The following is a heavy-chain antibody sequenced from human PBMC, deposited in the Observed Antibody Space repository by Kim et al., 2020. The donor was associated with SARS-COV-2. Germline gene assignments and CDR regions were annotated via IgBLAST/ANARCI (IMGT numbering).Heavy chain of an antibody. Sequence: SETLSLTCTVSGGSISSGGYYWSWIRQHPGKGLEWIGYIFYSGSTYHNPSLKSRLTISVDTSKNQFSLRLSAVTAADTAVYYCARVHGDYAFDYWGQGTLVTVSS. CDR1: GGSISSGGYY. V-gene: IGHV4-31*03. CDR3: ARVHGDYAFDY. J-gene: IGHJ4*02. CDR2: IFYSGST. D-gene: IGHD4-17*01.